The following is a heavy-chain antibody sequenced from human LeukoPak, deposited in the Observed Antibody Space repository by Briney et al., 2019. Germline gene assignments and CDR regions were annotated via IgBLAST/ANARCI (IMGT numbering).Heavy chain of an antibody. V-gene: IGHV3-43*01. CDR3: AKDEGYCGSTSCSFDY. CDR2: ISWDGGST. D-gene: IGHD2-2*01. J-gene: IGHJ4*02. Sequence: GGSLRLSCAASGFTFSSYTMHWVRQAPGKGLEWVSLISWDGGSTYYADSVKGRFTISRDNSKNSLYLQMNSLRTEDTALYYCAKDEGYCGSTSCSFDYWGQGSLVTVSS. CDR1: GFTFSSYT.